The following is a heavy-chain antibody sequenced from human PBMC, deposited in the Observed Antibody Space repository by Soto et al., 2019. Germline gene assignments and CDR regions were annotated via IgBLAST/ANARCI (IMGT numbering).Heavy chain of an antibody. Sequence: QVQLVQSGAEVKKPGSSVKVSCKASGGTFSSYAISWVRQAPGQGLEWMGGIIPIFGTANYAQKFQGRVTSTGDESTITAYMEMRSLRSEDTAVDYWASTICSGGSCYYYYFGMDVWGQGSTVTVSS. CDR1: GGTFSSYA. D-gene: IGHD2-15*01. CDR3: ASTICSGGSCYYYYFGMDV. CDR2: IIPIFGTA. V-gene: IGHV1-69*12. J-gene: IGHJ6*02.